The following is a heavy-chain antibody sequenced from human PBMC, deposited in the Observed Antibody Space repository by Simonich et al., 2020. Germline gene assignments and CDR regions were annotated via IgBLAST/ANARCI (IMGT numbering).Heavy chain of an antibody. CDR3: ARHAGFAFDI. J-gene: IGHJ3*02. V-gene: IGHV4-39*01. Sequence: QLQLQESGPGLVKPSETLSLTCTVSGGSISSSSYYWGWIRQPPGKGLEWIGGIYYSGSTTYNPSLNSRVTISVDTSKNQFSLKLSSVTAADTAVYYCARHAGFAFDIWGQGTMVTVSS. D-gene: IGHD6-13*01. CDR2: IYYSGST. CDR1: GGSISSSSYY.